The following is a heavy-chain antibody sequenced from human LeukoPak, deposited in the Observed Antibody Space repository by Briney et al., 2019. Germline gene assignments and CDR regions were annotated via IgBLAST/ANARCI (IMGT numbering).Heavy chain of an antibody. CDR3: ARSSMVRGVNGPYYFDY. CDR1: GGTFSSYA. Sequence: SVKVSCKASGGTFSSYAISWVRQAPGQGREWMGGIIPIFGTANYAQKFQGRVTITADKSTSTAYMELSSLRSEDTAVYYCARSSMVRGVNGPYYFDYWGQGTLVTVSS. J-gene: IGHJ4*02. CDR2: IIPIFGTA. V-gene: IGHV1-69*06. D-gene: IGHD3-10*01.